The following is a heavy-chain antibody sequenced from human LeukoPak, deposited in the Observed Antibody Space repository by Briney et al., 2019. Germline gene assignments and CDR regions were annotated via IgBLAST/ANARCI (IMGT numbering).Heavy chain of an antibody. CDR2: IQTNENT. CDR3: ARDSYSRD. V-gene: IGHV3-53*01. CDR1: GFIVSSSY. Sequence: PGGSLRLSCAASGFIVSSSYMSWVRQAPGKGLERVSLIQTNENTYYADSVTGRFTISRDNSKNTLYLEMNSLRAEDTAVYYCARDSYSRDWGQGTLVTVSS. J-gene: IGHJ4*02. D-gene: IGHD3-10*01.